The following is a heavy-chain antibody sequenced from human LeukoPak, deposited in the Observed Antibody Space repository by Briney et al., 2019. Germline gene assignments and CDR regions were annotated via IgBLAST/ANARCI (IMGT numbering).Heavy chain of an antibody. CDR2: IYYSGST. CDR3: ARSRVHFDY. V-gene: IGHV4-59*12. Sequence: SETLSLTCTVSGGSISSYYWSWLRQPPGKGLEWIGYIYYSGSTNYNPSLKSRVTISVDTSKNQFSLKLSSVTAADTAVYYCARSRVHFDYWGQGTLVTVSS. J-gene: IGHJ4*02. CDR1: GGSISSYY. D-gene: IGHD3-10*01.